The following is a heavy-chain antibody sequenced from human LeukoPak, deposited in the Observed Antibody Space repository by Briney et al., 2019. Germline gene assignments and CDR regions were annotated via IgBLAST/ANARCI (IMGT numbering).Heavy chain of an antibody. CDR3: TAGAY. CDR1: EFTLSSAW. Sequence: GGSLRLSCVTSEFTLSSAWVSWVRQAPGKGLEWVGRLGSKAAGGTTDYAAPVKDRFTISRHDSKNTLYLQMNSLKTEDTAFYYCTAGAYCGQGTLVTVSS. V-gene: IGHV3-15*04. CDR2: LGSKAAGGTT. J-gene: IGHJ4*02.